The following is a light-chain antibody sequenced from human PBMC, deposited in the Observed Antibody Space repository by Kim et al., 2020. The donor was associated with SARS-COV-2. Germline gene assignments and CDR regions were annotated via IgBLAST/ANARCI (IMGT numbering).Light chain of an antibody. J-gene: IGLJ3*02. CDR2: DVS. V-gene: IGLV2-14*03. CDR1: SSDVGGYNY. Sequence: GQSITISRTGTSSDVGGYNYVSWYQQHPGIAPKLMIYDVSYRPSGISNRFSGSKSGNTASLTISGLQADDEADYYCGSYTSSSTWVFGGGTKLTVL. CDR3: GSYTSSSTWV.